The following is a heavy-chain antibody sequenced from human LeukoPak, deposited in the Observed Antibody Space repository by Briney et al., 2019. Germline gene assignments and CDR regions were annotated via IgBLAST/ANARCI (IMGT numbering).Heavy chain of an antibody. CDR2: IYPGDSDT. Sequence: GEPLKFSCKGSGYSFTSYWIGWVRQMPGKGLEWMGIIYPGDSDTRYSPSFQGQVTISADKSISTAYLQWSSLKASDTAMYYCARLSYGSGSYSDWIFDYWGQGTLVTVSS. V-gene: IGHV5-51*01. CDR3: ARLSYGSGSYSDWIFDY. D-gene: IGHD3-10*01. CDR1: GYSFTSYW. J-gene: IGHJ4*02.